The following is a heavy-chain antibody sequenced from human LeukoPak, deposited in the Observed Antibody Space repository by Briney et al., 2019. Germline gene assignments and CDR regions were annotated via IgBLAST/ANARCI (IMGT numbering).Heavy chain of an antibody. CDR3: ARGRNWNYANAFDI. V-gene: IGHV4-61*02. J-gene: IGHJ3*02. CDR2: IYTSGST. CDR1: GGSISSGGYY. Sequence: PSQTLSLTCTVSGGSISSGGYYWSWIRQHPGKGLEWIGRIYTSGSTNYNPPLKSRVTMSVDTSKNQFSLKLSSVTAADTAVYYCARGRNWNYANAFDIWGQGTMVTVSS. D-gene: IGHD1-7*01.